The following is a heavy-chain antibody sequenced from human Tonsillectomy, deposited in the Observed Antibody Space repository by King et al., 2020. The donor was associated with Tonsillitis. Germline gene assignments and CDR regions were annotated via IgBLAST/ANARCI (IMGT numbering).Heavy chain of an antibody. CDR2: ISWNKNII. V-gene: IGHV3-9*01. CDR3: AKDQGGGIGTIGTTGLDY. CDR1: GFTFYNYS. Sequence: VQLVESGGGLVQPGRSLRLSCAASGFTFYNYSIHLVRLAPGKDLELCSSISWNKNIIAYADSVKGRFTISRDNAKNSLYLQMNSLRVDDTALYYLAKDQGGGIGTIGTTGLDYWGQGTLVTVSS. D-gene: IGHD1-1*01. J-gene: IGHJ4*02.